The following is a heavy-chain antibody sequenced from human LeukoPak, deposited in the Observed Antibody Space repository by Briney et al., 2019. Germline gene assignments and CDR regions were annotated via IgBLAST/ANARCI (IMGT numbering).Heavy chain of an antibody. CDR3: ARGRSPAISMVRGVRASSWFDP. CDR2: IYYSGST. Sequence: SETLSLTCTVSGGSISSSSYYWGWIRQPPGKGLEWIGSIYYSGSTYYNPSLKSRVTISVDTSKNQFSLKLSSVTAADTAVYYCARGRSPAISMVRGVRASSWFDPWGQGTLVAVSS. D-gene: IGHD3-10*01. J-gene: IGHJ5*02. V-gene: IGHV4-39*07. CDR1: GGSISSSSYY.